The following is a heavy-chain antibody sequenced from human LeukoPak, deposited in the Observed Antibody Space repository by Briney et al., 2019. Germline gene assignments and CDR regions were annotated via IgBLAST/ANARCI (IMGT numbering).Heavy chain of an antibody. J-gene: IGHJ4*02. Sequence: SSETLSLTCAVYGGSFSGYYWSWIRQPPGKGLEWIGEINHSGSTNYNPSLKSRVTISVDTSKNQFSLKLSSVTAADTAVYYCARVVRTVTYYFDHWGQGTLVTVSS. CDR3: ARVVRTVTYYFDH. D-gene: IGHD4-17*01. V-gene: IGHV4-34*01. CDR2: INHSGST. CDR1: GGSFSGYY.